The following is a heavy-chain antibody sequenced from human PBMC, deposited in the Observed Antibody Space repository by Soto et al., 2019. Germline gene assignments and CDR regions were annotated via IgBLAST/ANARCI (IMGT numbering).Heavy chain of an antibody. CDR3: VRAIQLANWFDP. CDR1: GYTFTSYG. J-gene: IGHJ5*02. Sequence: ASVKVSCKASGYTFTSYGISWVRQAPGQGLEWMGWISAYNGNTNYAQKLQGRVTMTTDTSTSTAYMELRSLRSDDTAVYYCVRAIQLANWFDPWGQGTLVTVSS. D-gene: IGHD3-3*01. CDR2: ISAYNGNT. V-gene: IGHV1-18*01.